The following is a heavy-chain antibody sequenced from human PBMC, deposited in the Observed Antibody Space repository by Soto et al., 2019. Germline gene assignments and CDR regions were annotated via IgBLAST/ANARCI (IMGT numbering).Heavy chain of an antibody. D-gene: IGHD2-15*01. CDR1: GYTFTRYT. CDR3: ARGIATGQLDP. Sequence: ASVKVSCKASGYTFTRYTMNWVPQAPGQGLEWMGWINPDNGNTKSSQKFQDRVIITRDTSASTAYMDLSSLRSEDTAVYYCARGIATGQLDPWGQGTLVTVSS. V-gene: IGHV1-3*01. J-gene: IGHJ5*02. CDR2: INPDNGNT.